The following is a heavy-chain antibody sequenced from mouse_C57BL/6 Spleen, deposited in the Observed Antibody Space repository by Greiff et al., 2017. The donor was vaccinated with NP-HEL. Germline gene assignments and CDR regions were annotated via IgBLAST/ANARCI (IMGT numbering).Heavy chain of an antibody. CDR1: GFTFSDYG. J-gene: IGHJ3*01. Sequence: VQLKESGGGLVKPGGSLKLSCAASGFTFSDYGMHWVRQAPEKGLEWVAYISSGSSTIYYADTVKGRFTISRDNAKNTLFLQMTSLRSEDTAMYYCARMGELAWFAYWGQGTLVTVSA. V-gene: IGHV5-17*01. CDR2: ISSGSSTI. CDR3: ARMGELAWFAY.